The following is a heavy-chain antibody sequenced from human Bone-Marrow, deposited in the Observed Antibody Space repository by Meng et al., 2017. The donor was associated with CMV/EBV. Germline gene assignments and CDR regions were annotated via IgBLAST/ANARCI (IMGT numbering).Heavy chain of an antibody. D-gene: IGHD3-9*01. CDR2: IRTEPKNFAT. CDR3: TRLDISTYNWYFDL. CDR1: GFAFSDSA. V-gene: IGHV3-73*01. J-gene: IGHJ2*01. Sequence: GGSLRLSCAASGFAFSDSAIHWVRQASGKGLEWLGRIRTEPKNFATAYSSSLQDRFIISRDDSKNTAYLQMNSLKTDDTAVYYCTRLDISTYNWYFDLWGRGTLVTVSS.